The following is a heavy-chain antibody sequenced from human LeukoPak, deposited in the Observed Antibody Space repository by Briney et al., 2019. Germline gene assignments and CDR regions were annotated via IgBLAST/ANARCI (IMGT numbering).Heavy chain of an antibody. D-gene: IGHD3-10*01. V-gene: IGHV4-34*01. CDR2: INHSGST. J-gene: IGHJ4*02. Sequence: SETLSLTCAVHGGSFSGYYWSWIRQPPGKGLEWIGEINHSGSTNYNPSLKSRVTISVDTSKNQFSLKLSSVTAADTAVYYCARGRVYGSGSYFSRFFYWGQGTLVTVSS. CDR1: GGSFSGYY. CDR3: ARGRVYGSGSYFSRFFY.